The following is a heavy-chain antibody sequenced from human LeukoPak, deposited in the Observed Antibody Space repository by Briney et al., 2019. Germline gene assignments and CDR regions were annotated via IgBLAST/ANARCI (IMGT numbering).Heavy chain of an antibody. Sequence: KPSETLSLTCAVYGGSFSGYYWSWIRQPPGKGLEWIGEINHSGSTNYNPSLKSRVTISVDTSKNQFSLKLSSVTAADTAVYHCARGSTRQWRDAFDIWGQGTMVTVSS. CDR3: ARGSTRQWRDAFDI. V-gene: IGHV4-34*01. D-gene: IGHD6-19*01. CDR1: GGSFSGYY. J-gene: IGHJ3*02. CDR2: INHSGST.